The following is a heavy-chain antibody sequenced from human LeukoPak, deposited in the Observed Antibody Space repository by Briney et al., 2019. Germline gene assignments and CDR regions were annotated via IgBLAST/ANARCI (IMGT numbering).Heavy chain of an antibody. V-gene: IGHV3-21*01. J-gene: IGHJ6*03. D-gene: IGHD1-26*01. CDR2: ITSGSSYI. CDR3: ARDPYSGSYGNYYYYFMDV. CDR1: GFTFSSYW. Sequence: GGSLRLSCAASGFTFSSYWMHWVRQAPGKGLEWVSSITSGSSYIYYADSVKGRFTISRDNAKNSLYLQMNRLRAEDTAVYYCARDPYSGSYGNYYYYFMDVWGKGTTVTISS.